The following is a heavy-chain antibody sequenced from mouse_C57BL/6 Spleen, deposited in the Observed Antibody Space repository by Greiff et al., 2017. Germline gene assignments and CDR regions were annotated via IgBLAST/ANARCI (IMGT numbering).Heavy chain of an antibody. Sequence: VKLQQPGAELVKPGASVKLSCKASGYTFTSYWMQWVKQRPGQGLEWIGEIDPSDSYTNYNQKFKGKATLTVDTSSSTAYMQLSSLTSEDSAVYYCGHYGSSYGDYWGQGTTLTVSS. CDR1: GYTFTSYW. V-gene: IGHV1-50*01. J-gene: IGHJ2*01. D-gene: IGHD1-1*01. CDR3: GHYGSSYGDY. CDR2: IDPSDSYT.